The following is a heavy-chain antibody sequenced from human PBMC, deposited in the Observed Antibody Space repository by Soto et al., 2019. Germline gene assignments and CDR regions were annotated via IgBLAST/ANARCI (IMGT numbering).Heavy chain of an antibody. CDR3: AREGYNWNYKGDY. CDR2: ISSSSSYI. V-gene: IGHV3-21*01. CDR1: GFTFSSYS. D-gene: IGHD1-7*01. J-gene: IGHJ4*02. Sequence: EVQLVESGGGLVKPGGSLRLSCAASGFTFSSYSMNWVRQAPGKGLEWVSSISSSSSYIYYADSVKGRFTISRDNAKNSLYLKMNSLRAEDTAVYYGAREGYNWNYKGDYWGQGTMVTVYS.